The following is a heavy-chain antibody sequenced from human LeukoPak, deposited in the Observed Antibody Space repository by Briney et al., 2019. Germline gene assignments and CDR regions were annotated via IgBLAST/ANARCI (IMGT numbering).Heavy chain of an antibody. V-gene: IGHV1-24*01. CDR3: AADPQWGGTYHI. CDR2: YDPEEGKT. Sequence: ASVTVSCKVSGYTLTELAVHWVRQVPGKGRGWMGGYDPEEGKTVYAQKFQVRITMTDDTSTDTTYMELSSLRSEDTAVYYCAADPQWGGTYHIWGQGTVVIASS. J-gene: IGHJ3*02. CDR1: GYTLTELA. D-gene: IGHD6-19*01.